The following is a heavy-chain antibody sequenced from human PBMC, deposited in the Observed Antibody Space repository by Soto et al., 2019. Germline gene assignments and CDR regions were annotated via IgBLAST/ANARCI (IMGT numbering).Heavy chain of an antibody. Sequence: QVHLQESGPGLVKPSGTLSLTCAVSGGSITSNNWWTWVRQPPGKGLEWIGEISHSGTTNYKPSLRSRGTRSVDKSKKQVSLRLTSVTAADTAVVYCARSPTSSWYGVGAFDLWGQGIMVIGSS. D-gene: IGHD6-13*01. CDR3: ARSPTSSWYGVGAFDL. J-gene: IGHJ3*01. CDR1: GGSITSNNW. V-gene: IGHV4-4*02. CDR2: ISHSGTT.